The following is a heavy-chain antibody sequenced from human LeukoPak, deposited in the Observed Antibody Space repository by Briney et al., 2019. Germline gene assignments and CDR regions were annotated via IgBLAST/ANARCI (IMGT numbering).Heavy chain of an antibody. D-gene: IGHD1/OR15-1a*01. J-gene: IGHJ5*02. CDR1: GFTFSSYS. CDR2: ISSSSSYI. CDR3: ARGTPTSDNWFDP. Sequence: PGGSLRLSCAASGFTFSSYSMNWVRQAPGKGLEWVSSISSSSSYIYYADSVKGRFTISRDNAKNSLYLQMNSLRAEDTAVYYCARGTPTSDNWFDPWGQGTLVTVSS. V-gene: IGHV3-21*01.